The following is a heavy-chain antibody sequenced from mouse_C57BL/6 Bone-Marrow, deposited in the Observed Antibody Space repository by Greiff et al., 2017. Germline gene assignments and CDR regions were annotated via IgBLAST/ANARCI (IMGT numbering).Heavy chain of an antibody. J-gene: IGHJ2*01. CDR3: ANFYCDY. CDR2: INPSSGYT. CDR1: GYTFTSYW. V-gene: IGHV1-7*01. Sequence: QVQLQQSGAELAKPGASVKLSCKASGYTFTSYWMHWVKQRPGQGLEWIGYINPSSGYTKYNQKFKDKAKLTADKSSSTAYMQLSSLTYEDSAVYYCANFYCDYWGQGTTLTVSS.